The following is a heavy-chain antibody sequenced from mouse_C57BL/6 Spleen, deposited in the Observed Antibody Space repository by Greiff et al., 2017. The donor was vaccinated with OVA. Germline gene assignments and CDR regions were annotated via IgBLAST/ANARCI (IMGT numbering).Heavy chain of an antibody. V-gene: IGHV1-15*01. CDR2: IDPEAGGT. Sequence: VQLQQSGAELVRPGASVTLSCKASGYTFTDYEMHWVKQTPVHGLEWIGAIDPEAGGTDYNQKFKGKAILTADKSSSTAYMELRSLTSEDSAVYYCTRITTVVAPFGYWGQGTTLTVSS. CDR1: GYTFTDYE. CDR3: TRITTVVAPFGY. D-gene: IGHD1-1*01. J-gene: IGHJ2*01.